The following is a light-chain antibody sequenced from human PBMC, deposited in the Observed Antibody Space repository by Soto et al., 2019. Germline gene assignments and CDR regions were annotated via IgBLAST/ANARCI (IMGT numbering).Light chain of an antibody. J-gene: IGKJ4*01. CDR2: RAS. CDR3: QQYNNWPPT. V-gene: IGKV3-15*01. Sequence: EIVLTQSPGTLSLSPGERATLSCRASQIFPNSYLAWYQQKPGQTPRLLMFRASIRATGFPARFSGSGSGTEFNITISSLQSEDSAIYYCQQYNNWPPTFGGGTKVDIK. CDR1: QIFPNSY.